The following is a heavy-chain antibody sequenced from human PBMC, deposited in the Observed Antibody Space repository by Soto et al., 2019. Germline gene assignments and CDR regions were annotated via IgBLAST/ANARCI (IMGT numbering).Heavy chain of an antibody. J-gene: IGHJ4*02. Sequence: LRRSCTGSGFDFVDYYMSWIRQAPGKGLEWVSYIDSGDGTTYYTDSVKGRFTISRDNAKKTVYLQMSSLRVEDTALYYCVRPYYSSSWFPFDRWGQGTLVTVSS. CDR1: GFDFVDYY. CDR2: IDSGDGTT. CDR3: VRPYYSSSWFPFDR. D-gene: IGHD6-13*01. V-gene: IGHV3-11*01.